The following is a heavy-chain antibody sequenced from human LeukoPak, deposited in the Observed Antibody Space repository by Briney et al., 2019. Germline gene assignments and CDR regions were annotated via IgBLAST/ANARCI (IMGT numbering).Heavy chain of an antibody. CDR1: GYTFTGYY. CDR3: ARVASSGWYWFDP. Sequence: GASVKVSCKASGYTFTGYYMHWVRQAPGQGLEWMGWINPNSGGTNYAQKFQGWVTMTRDTSISTAYMELSRLRSDDTAVYYCARVASSGWYWFDPWGQGTLVTVSS. J-gene: IGHJ5*02. V-gene: IGHV1-2*04. D-gene: IGHD6-19*01. CDR2: INPNSGGT.